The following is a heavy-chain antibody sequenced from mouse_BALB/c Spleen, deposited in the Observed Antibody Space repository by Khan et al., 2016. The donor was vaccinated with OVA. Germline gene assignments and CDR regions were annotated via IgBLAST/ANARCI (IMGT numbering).Heavy chain of an antibody. CDR3: PRSILLCFGY. D-gene: IGHD6-2*01. CDR1: GFNIKDYY. CDR2: IDPENGNT. J-gene: IGHJ2*01. Sequence: VQLQQSGAEFVRPGALVKLSCKASGFNIKDYYIHWVKQRPEQGLEWIGWIDPENGNTIYDPKFQGKASITADTYSNITYLQLSSLTSEDTAVYYCPRSILLCFGYWGQGTTLTVSS. V-gene: IGHV14-1*02.